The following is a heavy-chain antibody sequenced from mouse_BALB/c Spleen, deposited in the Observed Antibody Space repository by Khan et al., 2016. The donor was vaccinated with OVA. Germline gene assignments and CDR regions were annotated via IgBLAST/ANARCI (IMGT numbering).Heavy chain of an antibody. J-gene: IGHJ3*01. CDR1: GYTFTSYT. CDR3: VRDGAYHRNDGWFAY. Sequence: VQLQESGAELARPGASVKMSCKVSGYTFTSYTIHWIKKRPGQGLEWIGYINPSNGYTNYNQKFKDKATLTTDKSSTTAYLQLSSLPSDDSAVYNCVRDGAYHRNDGWFAYWGQGTLVTVSA. V-gene: IGHV1-4*01. CDR2: INPSNGYT. D-gene: IGHD2-14*01.